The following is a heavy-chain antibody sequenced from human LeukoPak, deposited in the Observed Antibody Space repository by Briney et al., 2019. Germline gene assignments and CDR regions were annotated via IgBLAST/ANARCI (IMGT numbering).Heavy chain of an antibody. Sequence: ASVKASCKASGGTFSSYAISWVRQAPGQGLEWMGGIIPIFGTANYAQKFEGRVTITADESRSAAYMELNSLRSKDTAVDYSAPSPDSSGSSDYWGQGTLVTVSS. CDR3: APSPDSSGSSDY. CDR2: IIPIFGTA. J-gene: IGHJ4*02. V-gene: IGHV1-69*01. CDR1: GGTFSSYA. D-gene: IGHD3-3*01.